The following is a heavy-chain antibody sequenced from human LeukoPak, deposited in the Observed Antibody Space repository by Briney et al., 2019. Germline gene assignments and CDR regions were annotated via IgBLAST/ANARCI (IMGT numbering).Heavy chain of an antibody. Sequence: GGSLRLSCAASGFTFSSYGMHWVRQAPGKGLEWVAVIWFDGSNKYYADSVKGRFTVSRDNSKNTMDLQMNSLRAEDTAVYYCAREQYGSDDALDIWGQGTMVTVSS. CDR3: AREQYGSDDALDI. V-gene: IGHV3-33*01. CDR1: GFTFSSYG. D-gene: IGHD4-17*01. J-gene: IGHJ3*02. CDR2: IWFDGSNK.